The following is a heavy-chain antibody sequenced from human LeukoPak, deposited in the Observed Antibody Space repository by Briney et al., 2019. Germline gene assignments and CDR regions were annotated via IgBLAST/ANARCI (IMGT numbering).Heavy chain of an antibody. J-gene: IGHJ4*02. CDR2: ISGSGGST. D-gene: IGHD1-26*01. V-gene: IGHV3-23*01. Sequence: GGSLRLSCAASGFTFSSYSMNWVRQAPGKGLEWVSAISGSGGSTYYADSVRGRFTISRDNSKNTLYLQMNSLSAEDTAVYHCAKDRLYSGSYFDYWGQGTLVTVSS. CDR1: GFTFSSYS. CDR3: AKDRLYSGSYFDY.